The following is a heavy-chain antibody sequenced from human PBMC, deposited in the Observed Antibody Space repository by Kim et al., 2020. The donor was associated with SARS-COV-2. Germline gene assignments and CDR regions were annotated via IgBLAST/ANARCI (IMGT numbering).Heavy chain of an antibody. V-gene: IGHV3-64D*06. CDR3: VKEEYQLLWLPGASEYFQH. D-gene: IGHD2-2*01. CDR1: GFTFSSYA. CDR2: ISSNGGST. J-gene: IGHJ1*01. Sequence: GGSLRLSCSASGFTFSSYAMHWVRQAPGKGLEYVSAISSNGGSTYYADSVKGRFTISRDNSKNTLYLQMSSLRAEDTAVYYCVKEEYQLLWLPGASEYFQHWGQGTLVTVSS.